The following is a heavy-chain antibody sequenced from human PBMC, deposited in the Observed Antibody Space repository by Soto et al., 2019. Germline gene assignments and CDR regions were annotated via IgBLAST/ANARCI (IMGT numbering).Heavy chain of an antibody. V-gene: IGHV3-21*01. Sequence: EVQLVESGGGLVKPGGYLRLSCAASGFTFSSYSMNWVRQATGKGLEWVSSISSSSSYIYYADSVKGRFTISRDNAKNSLYLQMNSLRAEDTAVYYCASIQLGYDAFDIWGQGTMVTVSS. CDR2: ISSSSSYI. J-gene: IGHJ3*02. D-gene: IGHD6-6*01. CDR3: ASIQLGYDAFDI. CDR1: GFTFSSYS.